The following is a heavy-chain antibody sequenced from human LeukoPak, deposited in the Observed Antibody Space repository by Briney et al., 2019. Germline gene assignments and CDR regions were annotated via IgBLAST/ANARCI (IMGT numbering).Heavy chain of an antibody. CDR1: GFTFSDYW. D-gene: IGHD6-13*01. Sequence: EGSLRLSCAVSGFTFSDYWMNWVRQAPGKGLEWVASIRQDGGEKSYVDSVKGRFTISRDNTKNSLYLQMSSLRAEDTAVYYCARDGTAPGLYFDLWGQGTLVTVSS. CDR3: ARDGTAPGLYFDL. J-gene: IGHJ4*01. V-gene: IGHV3-7*01. CDR2: IRQDGGEK.